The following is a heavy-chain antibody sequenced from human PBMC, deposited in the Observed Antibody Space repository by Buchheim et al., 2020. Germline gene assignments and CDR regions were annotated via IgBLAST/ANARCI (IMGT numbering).Heavy chain of an antibody. CDR2: IWYDGSNK. CDR1: GFTFSSYG. D-gene: IGHD6-13*01. Sequence: QVQLVESGGGVVQPGRSLRLSCTASGFTFSSYGMHWVRQAPGKGLEWVAVIWYDGSNKYYADSVKGRFTISRDNSKNTLYLQMNSLRAEDTAVYYCARGGSSWVFDYWGQGTL. J-gene: IGHJ4*02. V-gene: IGHV3-33*01. CDR3: ARGGSSWVFDY.